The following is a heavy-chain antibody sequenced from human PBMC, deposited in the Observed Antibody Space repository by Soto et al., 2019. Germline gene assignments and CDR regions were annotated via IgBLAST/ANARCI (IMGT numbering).Heavy chain of an antibody. Sequence: EAQLLESGGGLVQPGGSLRVSCTASGFNLSNYAMSWFPRVQGRGLVWISGISGSGGSTNYADSLKGRFTTCRDKAENTLYLQRNSLTAEDTAVYYCASWAHPEGSLFFAPFDYWGQGALVTVSS. CDR2: ISGSGGST. CDR1: GFNLSNYA. D-gene: IGHD2-21*01. CDR3: ASWAHPEGSLFFAPFDY. V-gene: IGHV3-23*01. J-gene: IGHJ4*02.